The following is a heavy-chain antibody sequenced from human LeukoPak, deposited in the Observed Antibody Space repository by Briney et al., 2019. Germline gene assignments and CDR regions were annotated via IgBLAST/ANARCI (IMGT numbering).Heavy chain of an antibody. V-gene: IGHV3-72*01. CDR2: IRKKGNSYTT. CDR1: GFTFSDHY. Sequence: PGGSLRLSCAASGFTFSDHYMDWVRQAPGKGLEWVGRIRKKGNSYTTEYAACVKGRFTISRDDSKNSLYLQMNSLKTEDTAVYYCVRVVGEAFFDYWGEGTLVSVSS. J-gene: IGHJ4*02. D-gene: IGHD1-26*01. CDR3: VRVVGEAFFDY.